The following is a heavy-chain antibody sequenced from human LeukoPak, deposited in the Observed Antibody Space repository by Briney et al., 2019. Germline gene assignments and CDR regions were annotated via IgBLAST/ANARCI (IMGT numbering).Heavy chain of an antibody. CDR3: ARDGKTTNYYYYGMDV. J-gene: IGHJ6*02. CDR2: IWYDGSNK. V-gene: IGHV3-33*08. D-gene: IGHD1-1*01. CDR1: GFTFSSYG. Sequence: TGGSLRLSCAASGFTFSSYGMHWVRQAPGKGLEWVAVIWYDGSNKYYADSVKGRFTISRDNSKNTLYLQMNSLRAEDTAVYYCARDGKTTNYYYYGMDVWGQGTTVTVSS.